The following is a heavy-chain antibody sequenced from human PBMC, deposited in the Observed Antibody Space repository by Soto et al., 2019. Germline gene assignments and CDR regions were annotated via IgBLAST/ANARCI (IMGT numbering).Heavy chain of an antibody. CDR3: ARDRGGGSGSYYNSPDAFDI. Sequence: QVQLVESGGGVVQPGRSLRLSCAASGFTFSSYAMHWVRQAPGKGLEWVAVISYDGSNKYYADSVKGRFTISRDNSKNTLYLQMNSLRAEDTAVYYCARDRGGGSGSYYNSPDAFDIWGQGTMVTVSS. CDR1: GFTFSSYA. CDR2: ISYDGSNK. J-gene: IGHJ3*02. D-gene: IGHD3-10*01. V-gene: IGHV3-30-3*01.